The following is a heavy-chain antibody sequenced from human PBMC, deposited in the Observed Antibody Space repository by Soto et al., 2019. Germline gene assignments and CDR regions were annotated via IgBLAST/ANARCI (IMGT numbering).Heavy chain of an antibody. V-gene: IGHV4-59*01. CDR1: GGTLRCYY. D-gene: IGHD6-13*01. Sequence: TRSLTCFLSGGTLRCYYWNSIRQPPGKTLEWIGSIYYTGGTNYNPPLKSRVTISVDTSKNHFSLKFNSLTAADTAVYYCASGTLSTIAAPDSWGQGTLVTVSS. CDR2: IYYTGGT. J-gene: IGHJ4*02. CDR3: ASGTLSTIAAPDS.